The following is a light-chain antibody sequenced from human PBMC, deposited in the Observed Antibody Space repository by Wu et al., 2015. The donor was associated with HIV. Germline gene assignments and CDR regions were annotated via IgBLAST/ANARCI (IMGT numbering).Light chain of an antibody. Sequence: DIQMTQSPSSLSASVGDRVTISCRASQDIRNSLAWYQQKPGKAPKLLIFATSMLETGVPSRFRGSGSGTDYILTINSLQPEDFATYYCQQYYTTLWTFGQRDQGGNQT. V-gene: IGKV1-NL1*01. CDR2: ATS. CDR1: QDIRNS. J-gene: IGKJ1*01. CDR3: QQYYTTLWT.